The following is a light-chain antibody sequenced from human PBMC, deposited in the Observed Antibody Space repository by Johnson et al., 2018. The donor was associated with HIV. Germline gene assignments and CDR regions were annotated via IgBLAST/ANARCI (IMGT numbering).Light chain of an antibody. V-gene: IGLV1-51*01. J-gene: IGLJ1*01. Sequence: QSVLTQPPSVSAAPGQKVTISCSGSSSNIGNNYVSWYQQLPGTAPKLLIYDNNKRPSGIPDRFSGSKSGTSATLGITGLQTGDEADYYCGTWDSSLSAGPDVFVTGTKVTVL. CDR1: SSNIGNNY. CDR3: GTWDSSLSAGPDV. CDR2: DNN.